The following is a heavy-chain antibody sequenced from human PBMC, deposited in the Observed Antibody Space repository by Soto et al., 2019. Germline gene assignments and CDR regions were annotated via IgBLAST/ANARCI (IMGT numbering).Heavy chain of an antibody. CDR2: IYYSGST. D-gene: IGHD6-19*01. CDR3: AGFSLRSGWYGPDRGYFDY. Sequence: PSETLSLTCTVSGGSVSRGSYYWSWIRQPPGKGLEWIGYIYYSGSTNYNPSLKSRVTISVDTSKNQFSLKLSSVTAADTAVYYCAGFSLRSGWYGPDRGYFDYWGQGTLVTVSS. V-gene: IGHV4-61*01. CDR1: GGSVSRGSYY. J-gene: IGHJ4*02.